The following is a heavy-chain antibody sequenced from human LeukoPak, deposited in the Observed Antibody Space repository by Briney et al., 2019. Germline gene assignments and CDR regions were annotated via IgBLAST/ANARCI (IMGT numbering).Heavy chain of an antibody. CDR1: GFTFSSYA. CDR2: ISYDGSNK. D-gene: IGHD6-13*01. J-gene: IGHJ6*03. Sequence: GRSLRLSCAASGFTFSSYAMHWVRQAPGKGLEWVAVISYDGSNKYYADSVKGRFTISRDIDKKSLYLQMNSLRVEDTAVYYCARVYTSTWYLGYLHMDVWGKGTTVTVSS. CDR3: ARVYTSTWYLGYLHMDV. V-gene: IGHV3-30-3*01.